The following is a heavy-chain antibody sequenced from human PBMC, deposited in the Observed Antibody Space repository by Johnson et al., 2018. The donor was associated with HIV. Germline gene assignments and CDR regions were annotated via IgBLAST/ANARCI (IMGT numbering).Heavy chain of an antibody. J-gene: IGHJ3*02. CDR3: AKSGLFVLVVYAPDVFDI. CDR1: GFTFSSYA. CDR2: ISYDGSNK. D-gene: IGHD2-8*02. V-gene: IGHV3-30-3*02. Sequence: QVQLVESGGGVVQPGRSLRLSCAASGFTFSSYAMHWVRQAPGKGLEWVAVISYDGSNKYYADSVKGRCTIPRDNSKNTLYLKMNSLRAEDTAVYYCAKSGLFVLVVYAPDVFDIWGQGTMVTVSS.